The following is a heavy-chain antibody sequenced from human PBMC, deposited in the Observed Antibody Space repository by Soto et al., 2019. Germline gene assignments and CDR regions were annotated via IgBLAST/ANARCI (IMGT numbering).Heavy chain of an antibody. V-gene: IGHV1-24*01. J-gene: IGHJ6*02. CDR2: FDPEDGET. D-gene: IGHD5-12*01. CDR3: ATVLFLSKGYGRSGYYYGMDV. Sequence: ASVKVSCKVSGYTLTELSMHWVRQAPGKGLEWMGGFDPEDGETIYAQKFQGRVTMTEDTSTDTAYMELSSLRSEDTAVYYCATVLFLSKGYGRSGYYYGMDVWGQGTTVTVSS. CDR1: GYTLTELS.